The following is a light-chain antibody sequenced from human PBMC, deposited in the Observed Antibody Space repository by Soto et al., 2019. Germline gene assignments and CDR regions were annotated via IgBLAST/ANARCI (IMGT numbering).Light chain of an antibody. CDR3: QSYDTSLSGFYV. J-gene: IGLJ1*01. CDR2: DNN. Sequence: QAVVTQPPSVYGAPGQRVSISCTGSSSNIGAGYNVHWYQQLPGTAPRILIYDNNNRPSGVPDRFSGCKSGTSASLAITGLQAEDEADYYCQSYDTSLSGFYVFGTGTKVTVL. CDR1: SSNIGAGYN. V-gene: IGLV1-40*01.